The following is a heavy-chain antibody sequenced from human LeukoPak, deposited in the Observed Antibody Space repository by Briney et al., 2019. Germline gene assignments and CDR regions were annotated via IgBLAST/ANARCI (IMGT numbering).Heavy chain of an antibody. D-gene: IGHD2-15*01. Sequence: ASVKVSCKASGYTFSNYGITWVRQAPGQGLEWMGWISGYNGNTNYAQKFQGRVTMTTDTSTSTAYMEVRSLRSDDTAVYYCARTGSCYSGLRCYFDYWGQGTLVTVSS. CDR3: ARTGSCYSGLRCYFDY. J-gene: IGHJ4*02. CDR1: GYTFSNYG. CDR2: ISGYNGNT. V-gene: IGHV1-18*01.